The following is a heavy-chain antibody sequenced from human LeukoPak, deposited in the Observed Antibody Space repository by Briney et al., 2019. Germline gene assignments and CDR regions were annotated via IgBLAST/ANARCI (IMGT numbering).Heavy chain of an antibody. CDR2: IYHSGST. V-gene: IGHV4-4*02. Sequence: PSGTLSLTCAVSGDFISSGSWWNWVRQPPGKGLEWIGEIYHSGSTNYNPSLKSRVTISVDKSKNQFSLKLSSVTAADTAVFYCARAYDGYAFDIWGQGTMVAVSS. CDR3: ARAYDGYAFDI. D-gene: IGHD1-1*01. J-gene: IGHJ3*02. CDR1: GDFISSGSW.